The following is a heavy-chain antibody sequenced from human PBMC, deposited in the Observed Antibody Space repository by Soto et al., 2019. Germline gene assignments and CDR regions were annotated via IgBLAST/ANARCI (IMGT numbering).Heavy chain of an antibody. CDR2: IYPGDSDT. CDR1: GYKFSSDW. Sequence: GESLKISCKGSGYKFSSDWIGWVRQMPGKSLEWMGIIYPGDSDTRYSPSFQGQVTISADNSISTAYLQWSSLKASDSAIYYCARVGATWYGYFNHWGQGTLVTVSS. D-gene: IGHD6-13*01. V-gene: IGHV5-51*01. CDR3: ARVGATWYGYFNH. J-gene: IGHJ1*01.